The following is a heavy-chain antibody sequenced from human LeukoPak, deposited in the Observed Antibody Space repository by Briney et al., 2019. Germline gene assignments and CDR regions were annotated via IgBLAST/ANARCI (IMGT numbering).Heavy chain of an antibody. CDR2: IYPKSSDT. CDR1: GYTFTAYY. D-gene: IGHD6-13*01. J-gene: IGHJ3*02. Sequence: SVKVSFKASGYTFTAYYLHWVRQAPGQGLEWVGYIYPKSSDTNYAQNFQGRVTMTMDTSISTVYMELSRLTSDDTAVYYCARDEAAAKTNALDIWGQGTKVTVSS. V-gene: IGHV1-2*02. CDR3: ARDEAAAKTNALDI.